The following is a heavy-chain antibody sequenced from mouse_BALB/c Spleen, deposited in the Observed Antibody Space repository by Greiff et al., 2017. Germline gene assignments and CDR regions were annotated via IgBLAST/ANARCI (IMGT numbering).Heavy chain of an antibody. CDR2: ISSGSSTN. J-gene: IGHJ4*01. CDR3: AKSGYSYAMDY. Sequence: EVHLVESGGGLVQPGGSRKLSCAASGFTFSSFGMHWVRQAPEKGLEWVAYISSGSSTNYYADTVKGRFTISRDNPKNTLFLQMTSLRSEDTAMCYGAKSGYSYAMDYWGQGTSVTVSS. CDR1: GFTFSSFG. V-gene: IGHV5-17*02. D-gene: IGHD2-3*01.